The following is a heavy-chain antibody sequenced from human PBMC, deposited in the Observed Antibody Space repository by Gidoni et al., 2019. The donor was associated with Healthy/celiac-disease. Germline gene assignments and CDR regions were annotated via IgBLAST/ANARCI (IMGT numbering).Heavy chain of an antibody. CDR3: ASGPPYCSSTSCYAGYYFDY. Sequence: QVQLVQSGAEVKKPGSSVKVSCKASGGTFSSYAISWVRQAPGQGLEWMGGIIPIFGTANYAQKCQGRVTITADESTSTAYMELSSLRSEDTAVYYCASGPPYCSSTSCYAGYYFDYWGQGTLVTVSS. V-gene: IGHV1-69*01. CDR2: IIPIFGTA. CDR1: GGTFSSYA. D-gene: IGHD2-2*01. J-gene: IGHJ4*02.